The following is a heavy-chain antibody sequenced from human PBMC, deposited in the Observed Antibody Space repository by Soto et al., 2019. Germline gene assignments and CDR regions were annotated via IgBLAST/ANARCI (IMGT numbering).Heavy chain of an antibody. CDR2: IYYSGST. V-gene: IGHV4-31*03. Sequence: SETLSLTCTVSGGSISSGGYYWSWIRQHPGKGLEWIGYIYYSGSTYYNPSLKSRVTISVDTSKNQFSLKLSSVTAADTAVYYCAREPRKWFGDHPNNYYYYGMDVWGQGTTVTVSS. J-gene: IGHJ6*02. D-gene: IGHD3-10*01. CDR1: GGSISSGGYY. CDR3: AREPRKWFGDHPNNYYYYGMDV.